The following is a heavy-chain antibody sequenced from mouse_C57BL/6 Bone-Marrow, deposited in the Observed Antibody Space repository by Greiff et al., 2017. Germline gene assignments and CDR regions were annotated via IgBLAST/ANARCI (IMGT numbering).Heavy chain of an antibody. CDR2: IKRSNGGT. Sequence: VQLHQPGTELVKPGASVKLSCKASGYTFTSYWMHWVKQRPGQGLEWIGNIKRSNGGTNYNEKFKSKATLTVDKSSSTAYMQLSSLTSEDSAVYYCAREEITTVVDMDYWGQGTSVTVSS. CDR1: GYTFTSYW. D-gene: IGHD1-1*01. J-gene: IGHJ4*01. V-gene: IGHV1-53*01. CDR3: AREEITTVVDMDY.